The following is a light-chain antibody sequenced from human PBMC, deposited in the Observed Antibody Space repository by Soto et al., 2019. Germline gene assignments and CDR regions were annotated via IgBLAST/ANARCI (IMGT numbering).Light chain of an antibody. Sequence: DIVLTQSPGTLSLSLGDRATLSCGANQSVTSNYLAWYQQKPGKAPRLLIYGASRRATGIPARFIGSGSGTDFTLTISRLEPEDFAVYYCQHYITSLTAFGQGTKVDNK. CDR2: GAS. CDR1: QSVTSNY. V-gene: IGKV3-20*01. J-gene: IGKJ1*01. CDR3: QHYITSLTA.